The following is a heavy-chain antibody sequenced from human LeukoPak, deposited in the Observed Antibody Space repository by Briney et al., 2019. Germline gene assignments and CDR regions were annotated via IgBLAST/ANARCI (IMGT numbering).Heavy chain of an antibody. J-gene: IGHJ4*02. CDR2: ISSSSSYI. CDR1: GFTFSSYS. CDR3: ARAPLGYCSGGSCYDLDY. V-gene: IGHV3-21*01. D-gene: IGHD2-15*01. Sequence: GGSLRLSCVASGFTFSSYSMNWVRQAPGKGLEWVSSISSSSSYIYYADSVKGRFTISRDNAKNSLYLQMNSLRAEDTAVYYCARAPLGYCSGGSCYDLDYWGQGTLVTVSS.